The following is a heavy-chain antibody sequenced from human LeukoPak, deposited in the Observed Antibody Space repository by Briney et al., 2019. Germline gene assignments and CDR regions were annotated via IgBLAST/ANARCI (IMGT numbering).Heavy chain of an antibody. D-gene: IGHD3-9*01. Sequence: GGSLRLSCAASAFTFSSYWMTWVRLAPGKGLEWVANIKEDGSEKVYVDSVKGRFTISRDNSKNTLYLQMNSLRAEDTAVYYCARDPILTGYPRTYYFDYWGQGTLVTVSS. CDR1: AFTFSSYW. V-gene: IGHV3-7*01. CDR2: IKEDGSEK. CDR3: ARDPILTGYPRTYYFDY. J-gene: IGHJ4*02.